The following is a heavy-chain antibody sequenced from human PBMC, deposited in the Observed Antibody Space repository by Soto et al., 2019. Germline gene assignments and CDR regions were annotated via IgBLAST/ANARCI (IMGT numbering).Heavy chain of an antibody. CDR2: ISYDGSNK. J-gene: IGHJ4*02. CDR1: LFTFSSYG. V-gene: IGHV3-30*18. D-gene: IGHD4-17*01. CDR3: AKEMGDYRDVSSLDY. Sequence: VWSLRLSCSASLFTFSSYGMHWVLQAPCKGLEWVAVISYDGSNKYYADSVKGRFTISRDNSKNTLYLQMNSLRAEDTAVYYCAKEMGDYRDVSSLDYWGQGTLVTVSS.